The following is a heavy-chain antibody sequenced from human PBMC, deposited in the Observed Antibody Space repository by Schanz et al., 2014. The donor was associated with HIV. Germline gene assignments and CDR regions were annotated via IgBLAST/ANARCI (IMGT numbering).Heavy chain of an antibody. J-gene: IGHJ4*02. CDR1: GFTFSSYG. V-gene: IGHV3-33*01. CDR2: IWYDGSNK. D-gene: IGHD1-26*01. Sequence: QEQLVESGGGVVQPGRSLRLSCAASGFTFSSYGIHWVRQAPGKGLEWVAVIWYDGSNKYYADSVKGRFTISRDNSKNTLYLQMNSLRAEDTAVYYCARDRISTVGAPHFDLWGQGTLVTVSS. CDR3: ARDRISTVGAPHFDL.